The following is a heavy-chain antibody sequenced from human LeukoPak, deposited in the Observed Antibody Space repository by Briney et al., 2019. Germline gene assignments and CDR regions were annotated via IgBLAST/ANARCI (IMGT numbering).Heavy chain of an antibody. CDR1: GGTFISYA. D-gene: IGHD5-24*01. J-gene: IGHJ4*02. CDR3: ARDQGYSYDY. CDR2: IIPIFGTA. Sequence: ASVKVSCKASGGTFISYAISWVRQAPGQGLELMGRIIPIFGTANYAQKFQGRVTITTDESTSTAYMELSSLRSEDTAVYYCARDQGYSYDYWGQGTLVTVSS. V-gene: IGHV1-69*05.